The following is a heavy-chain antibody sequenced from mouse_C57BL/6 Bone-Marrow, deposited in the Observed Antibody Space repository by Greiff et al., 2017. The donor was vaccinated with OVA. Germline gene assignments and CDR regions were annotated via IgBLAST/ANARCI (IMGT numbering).Heavy chain of an antibody. CDR1: GYAFSSSW. Sequence: VKLQQSGPELVKPGASVKISCKASGYAFSSSWMNWVKQRPGKGLEWIGRIYPGDGDTNYNGKFKGKATLTADKSSSTAYMQLSSLTSEDSAVYFCARHPYYYGSSYWFAYWGKGTLVTVSA. CDR3: ARHPYYYGSSYWFAY. V-gene: IGHV1-82*01. CDR2: IYPGDGDT. D-gene: IGHD1-1*01. J-gene: IGHJ3*01.